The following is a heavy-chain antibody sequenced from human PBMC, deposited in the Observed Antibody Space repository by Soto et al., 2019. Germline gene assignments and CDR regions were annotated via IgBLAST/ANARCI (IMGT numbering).Heavy chain of an antibody. CDR2: ISGSGGST. Sequence: GGSLRLSCAGSGFTFSSYAMSWVRQAPGKGLEWVSAISGSGGSTYYADSVKGRFTISRDNSKNTLYLQMNSLRAEDTAVYYCAKGPRITMIVVVIGLWYFDYWGQGTLVTVSS. CDR3: AKGPRITMIVVVIGLWYFDY. V-gene: IGHV3-23*01. J-gene: IGHJ4*02. D-gene: IGHD3-22*01. CDR1: GFTFSSYA.